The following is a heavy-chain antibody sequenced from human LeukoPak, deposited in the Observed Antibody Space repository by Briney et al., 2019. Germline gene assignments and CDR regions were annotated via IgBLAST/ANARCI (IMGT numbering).Heavy chain of an antibody. CDR2: ISAYNGDT. J-gene: IGHJ4*02. CDR1: GFTFTNYG. V-gene: IGHV1-18*01. CDR3: ARVGQSTGDFWSGYKYYFDY. D-gene: IGHD3-3*01. Sequence: ASVRVSCKASGFTFTNYGIAWVRQAPGQGLEWMGWISAYNGDTKYAQNLQGRVTLTTDTSTTTAYMELRSLRSDDTAVYYCARVGQSTGDFWSGYKYYFDYWGQGTLVTVSS.